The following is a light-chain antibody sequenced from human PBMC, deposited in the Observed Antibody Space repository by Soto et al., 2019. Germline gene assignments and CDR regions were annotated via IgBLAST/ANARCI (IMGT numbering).Light chain of an antibody. CDR3: QHYGSSRT. CDR2: GTS. CDR1: HSVSSN. V-gene: IGKV3-20*01. Sequence: IVLTQSPGTLSLYPGERATLSCRASHSVSSNLAWYQQKPGQAPRLLLYGTSSRATGIPERFSGSGSGTDFTLTISRLEPEDFAVYYCQHYGSSRTFGQGTKVDIK. J-gene: IGKJ1*01.